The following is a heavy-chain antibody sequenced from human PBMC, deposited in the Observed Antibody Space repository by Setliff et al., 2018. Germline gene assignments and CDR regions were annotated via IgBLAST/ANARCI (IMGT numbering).Heavy chain of an antibody. J-gene: IGHJ6*03. CDR1: GDSISSGNFY. CDR2: IYTTWST. V-gene: IGHV4-61*02. D-gene: IGHD6-19*01. CDR3: ARAISGWYSAHYYYMDV. Sequence: SETLSLTCSVSGDSISSGNFYWTWIRQPAGKGLEWIGRIYTTWSTNYNPSLKSRVTISLDTSKAQFSLKLSSVTAADSAVYYCARAISGWYSAHYYYMDVWGKGTTVTVSS.